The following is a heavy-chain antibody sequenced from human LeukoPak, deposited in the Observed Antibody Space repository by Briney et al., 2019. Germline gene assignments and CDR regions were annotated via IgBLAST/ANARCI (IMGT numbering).Heavy chain of an antibody. CDR2: INHSGST. J-gene: IGHJ4*02. CDR1: GGSFSGYF. Sequence: SETLSLTCAVYGGSFSGYFWSWIRQPPGKGLEWIGEINHSGSTNYNPSPKSRVTISVDTSKNQFSLKLSSVTAADTAVYYCARNIVGAIPFDYWGQGTLVTVSS. CDR3: ARNIVGAIPFDY. D-gene: IGHD1-26*01. V-gene: IGHV4-34*01.